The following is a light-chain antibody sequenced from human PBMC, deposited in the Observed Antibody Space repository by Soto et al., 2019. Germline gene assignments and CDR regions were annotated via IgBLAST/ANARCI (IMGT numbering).Light chain of an antibody. CDR1: HNINTI. J-gene: IGKJ5*01. V-gene: IGKV3-15*01. CDR3: QQYNNWPST. Sequence: EVVLTQSPATLSVSPGERATLSCRASHNINTILAWYQQKPGQAPRLLIYRASTRATGIPARFSGSGSGIEFALTITCLQSEDFAVYYCQQYNNWPSTVGQGTRLEI. CDR2: RAS.